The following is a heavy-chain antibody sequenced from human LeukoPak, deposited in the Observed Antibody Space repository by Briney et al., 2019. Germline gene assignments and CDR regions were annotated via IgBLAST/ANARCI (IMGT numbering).Heavy chain of an antibody. Sequence: PSETLSLTCAVYGGSFSGYYWSWIRQPPGKGLEWIGEINHSGSTNYNPSLKRRVTISVDTSKNQFSLKLSSVTAADTAVYYCARAAPLSTMMVDTNPYFDYWGQGTLVTVSS. CDR1: GGSFSGYY. D-gene: IGHD3-22*01. V-gene: IGHV4-34*01. CDR3: ARAAPLSTMMVDTNPYFDY. J-gene: IGHJ4*02. CDR2: INHSGST.